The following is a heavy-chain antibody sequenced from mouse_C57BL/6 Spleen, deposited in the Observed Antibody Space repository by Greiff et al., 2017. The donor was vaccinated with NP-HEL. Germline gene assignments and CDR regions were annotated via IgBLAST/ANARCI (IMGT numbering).Heavy chain of an antibody. Sequence: EVQLQQSGPELVKPGASVKIPCKASGYTFTDYNMDWVKQSHGKSLEWIGDINPNNGGTIYNQKFKGKATLTVDKSSSTAYMELRSLTSEDTAVYYCARGGYGSSYWYFGVWGTGTTVTVSS. J-gene: IGHJ1*03. V-gene: IGHV1-18*01. CDR1: GYTFTDYN. CDR3: ARGGYGSSYWYFGV. CDR2: INPNNGGT. D-gene: IGHD1-1*01.